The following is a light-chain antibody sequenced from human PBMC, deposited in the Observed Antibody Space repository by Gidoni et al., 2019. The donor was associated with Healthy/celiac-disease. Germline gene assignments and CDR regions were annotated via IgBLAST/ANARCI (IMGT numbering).Light chain of an antibody. Sequence: DIQMTQSPSTLSASVGDRVTITCRASQSISSWLAWYQQKPGKAPKLLIYKASSLESGVPSRFSGSGSGTDFTLTISSLQPDDFAIYYCQQYNSYPFTFGQGTRLEIK. CDR2: KAS. CDR1: QSISSW. CDR3: QQYNSYPFT. V-gene: IGKV1-5*03. J-gene: IGKJ5*01.